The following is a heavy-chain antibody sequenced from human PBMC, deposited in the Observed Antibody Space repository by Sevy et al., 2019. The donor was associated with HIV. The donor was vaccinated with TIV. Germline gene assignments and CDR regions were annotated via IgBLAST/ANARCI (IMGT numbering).Heavy chain of an antibody. J-gene: IGHJ6*02. D-gene: IGHD1-26*01. V-gene: IGHV4-4*02. Sequence: SETLSLTCAVSGGSISSSNWWSWVRQPPGKGLEWIGEIYHSGSTNYNPSLKSRVTISVDKSKNQFSLKLSSVTAADTAVYYCARVGGHWAWELLQNYYYYGMDVWGQGTTVTVSS. CDR3: ARVGGHWAWELLQNYYYYGMDV. CDR1: GGSISSSNW. CDR2: IYHSGST.